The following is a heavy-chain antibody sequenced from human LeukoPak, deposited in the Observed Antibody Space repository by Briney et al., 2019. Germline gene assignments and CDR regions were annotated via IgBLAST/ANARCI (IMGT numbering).Heavy chain of an antibody. CDR1: GFDFSSNW. J-gene: IGHJ4*02. V-gene: IGHV3-74*01. Sequence: GGSLRLSCAASGFDFSSNWMHWVRHAPGQGLVWVSRIKGDGISTNYADSVKGRFTISRDIAKNTLYLQMNSLRAEDTAVYYCARDFDYWGQGTLVTVSS. CDR2: IKGDGIST. CDR3: ARDFDY.